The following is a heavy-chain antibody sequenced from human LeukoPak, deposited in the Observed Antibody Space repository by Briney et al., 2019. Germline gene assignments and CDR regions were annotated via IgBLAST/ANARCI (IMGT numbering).Heavy chain of an antibody. CDR3: ARRNVDTAMANDY. J-gene: IGHJ4*02. CDR2: IYYSGST. D-gene: IGHD5-18*01. CDR1: GGSISSSSYY. Sequence: PSETLSLTCTVSGGSISSSSYYWGWIRQPPGKGLEWIGSIYYSGSTYYNPSLKSRVTISVDTSKNQFSLKLSSVTAADTAVYYCARRNVDTAMANDYWGQGTLVTVSS. V-gene: IGHV4-39*01.